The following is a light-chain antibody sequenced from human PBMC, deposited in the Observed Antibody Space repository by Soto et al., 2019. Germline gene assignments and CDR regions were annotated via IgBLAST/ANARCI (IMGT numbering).Light chain of an antibody. J-gene: IGKJ1*01. CDR2: GAS. CDR3: QQYGKSTGT. Sequence: VLTQYPGTPSLSPGERATLSCRASQTVRNNYLAWYEQKPGQAPRLLIYGASIRATGIPDRFSGSGSGTECTLTISRLETEDVAVYYCQQYGKSTGTFGQGTKVDIK. CDR1: QTVRNNY. V-gene: IGKV3-20*01.